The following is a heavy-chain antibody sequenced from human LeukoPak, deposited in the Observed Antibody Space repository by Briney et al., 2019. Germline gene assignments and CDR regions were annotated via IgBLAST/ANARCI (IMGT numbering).Heavy chain of an antibody. CDR2: ISVYNGKT. CDR1: GYTFTSYG. Sequence: ASVKVSCKASGYTFTSYGISWVRQAPGQGLEWMGWISVYNGKTNYAQKVQGRVTMTTDTSTSTAYMDLRSPTSDDTAVYYCARDSSAYTSKWFDPWGQGTLVTVSS. J-gene: IGHJ5*02. D-gene: IGHD3-22*01. CDR3: ARDSSAYTSKWFDP. V-gene: IGHV1-18*01.